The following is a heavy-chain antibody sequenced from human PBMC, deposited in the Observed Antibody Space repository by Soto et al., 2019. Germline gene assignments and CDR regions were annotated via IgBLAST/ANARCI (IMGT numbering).Heavy chain of an antibody. CDR1: GYTFTSYD. D-gene: IGHD3-3*01. J-gene: IGHJ6*03. Sequence: ASVKVSCKASGYTFTSYDINWVRQATGQGLEWMGWMNPNSGNTGYAQKFQGRVTMTRNTSISTAYMELSSLRSEDTAVYYCARELRYDFWSGYYDNYYYYYMDVWGKGTTVTVSS. CDR2: MNPNSGNT. CDR3: ARELRYDFWSGYYDNYYYYYMDV. V-gene: IGHV1-8*01.